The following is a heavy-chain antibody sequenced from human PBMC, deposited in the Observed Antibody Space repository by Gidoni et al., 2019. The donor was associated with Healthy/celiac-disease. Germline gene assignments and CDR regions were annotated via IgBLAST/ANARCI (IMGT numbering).Heavy chain of an antibody. D-gene: IGHD3-22*01. CDR1: GYTFTSYS. Sequence: QVQLVQSGAEVKKPGASVKVSRTASGYTFTSYSMHWVRQAPGQGLEWMGIINPSGGSTSYAQKFQGRVTMTRDTSTSTVYMELSSLRSEDTAVYYCARDSIHDSSGYPSGWFDYWGQGTLVTVSS. CDR2: INPSGGST. CDR3: ARDSIHDSSGYPSGWFDY. J-gene: IGHJ4*02. V-gene: IGHV1-46*01.